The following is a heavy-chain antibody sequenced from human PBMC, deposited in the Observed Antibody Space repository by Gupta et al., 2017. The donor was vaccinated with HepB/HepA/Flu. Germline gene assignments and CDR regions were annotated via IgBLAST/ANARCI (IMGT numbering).Heavy chain of an antibody. D-gene: IGHD3-22*01. J-gene: IGHJ5*02. CDR3: VKDIRYDYSAYFS. Sequence: EVQLVESGGDLVQPGRSLRLSCAASGFTFDDYAMHWVRQAPGKGLEWVSGINWNSDNIDYADSVKGRFTISRDNAKNSLFLQMYSLRPEDTAFYYCVKDIRYDYSAYFSWGQGTLVTVSS. V-gene: IGHV3-9*01. CDR1: GFTFDDYA. CDR2: INWNSDNI.